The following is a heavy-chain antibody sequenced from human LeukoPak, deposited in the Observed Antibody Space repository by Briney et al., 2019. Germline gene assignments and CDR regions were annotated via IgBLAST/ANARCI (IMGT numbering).Heavy chain of an antibody. D-gene: IGHD6-13*01. V-gene: IGHV4-4*07. J-gene: IGHJ4*02. CDR1: GGSISSYY. Sequence: SETLSLTCTVSGGSISSYYWSWIRQPAGKGLEWIGRIYTSGSTNYNPSLKSRVTMSVDTSKNQFSLKLSSVTAADTAVYYCARTGIAAAGPHFDYWAREPWSPSPQ. CDR3: ARTGIAAAGPHFDY. CDR2: IYTSGST.